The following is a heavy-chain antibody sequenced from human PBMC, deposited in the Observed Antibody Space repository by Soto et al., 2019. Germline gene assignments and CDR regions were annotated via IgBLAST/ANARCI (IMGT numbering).Heavy chain of an antibody. Sequence: QVQLVQSGAEVKKPGASVKVSCKASGYTFTSYGISWVRQAPGQGLEWMGWISAYNGNTNYAQKLQGRGTMTTDTSTSTAYMELRSLRSDDTAVYYCARQGDNDFWSGYPQPYYYYGMDVWDQGTSVTVS. CDR1: GYTFTSYG. V-gene: IGHV1-18*04. CDR2: ISAYNGNT. CDR3: ARQGDNDFWSGYPQPYYYYGMDV. D-gene: IGHD3-3*01. J-gene: IGHJ6*02.